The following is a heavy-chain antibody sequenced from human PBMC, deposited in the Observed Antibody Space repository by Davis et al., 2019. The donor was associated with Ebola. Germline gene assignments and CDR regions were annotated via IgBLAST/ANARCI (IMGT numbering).Heavy chain of an antibody. CDR1: GGAFSGYY. Sequence: PSETLSLTCVVYGGAFSGYYWSWIRQPPEKGLEWIGEINHSENTNYNPSLKSRVTISVDTSKNHFSLKLTSVTAADTAIYYCARGSCVGGGCYSRDFGPWGQGTLVTVSS. CDR3: ARGSCVGGGCYSRDFGP. J-gene: IGHJ5*02. V-gene: IGHV4-34*01. D-gene: IGHD2-15*01. CDR2: INHSENT.